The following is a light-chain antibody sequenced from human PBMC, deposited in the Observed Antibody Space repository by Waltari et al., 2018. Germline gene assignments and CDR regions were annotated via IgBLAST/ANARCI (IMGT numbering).Light chain of an antibody. J-gene: IGKJ4*01. CDR3: QQANTFPRT. Sequence: DIQMTQSPSTLSASVGDTVTISCRASQDISNWLAWFQQKPGKAPKLLLFGATTLQSGVPSRFSGTGSGTDFTLTISSLQPEDFATYYCQQANTFPRTFGGGTRVEIK. CDR1: QDISNW. CDR2: GAT. V-gene: IGKV1-12*01.